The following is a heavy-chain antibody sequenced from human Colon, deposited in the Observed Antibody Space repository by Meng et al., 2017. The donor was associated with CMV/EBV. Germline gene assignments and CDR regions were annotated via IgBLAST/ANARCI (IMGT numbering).Heavy chain of an antibody. CDR2: INPQSGGA. V-gene: IGHV1-2*06. CDR3: AKFRAYTYGY. CDR1: AYRFIDYT. D-gene: IGHD3-16*01. J-gene: IGHJ4*02. Sequence: SCKTSAYRFIDYTVHWVRQAPGQGLEWMGRINPQSGGADYAQKFQGRVTMTSDTSITTAYMDLSRLTSDDTAIYYCAKFRAYTYGYWGQGTLVTVSS.